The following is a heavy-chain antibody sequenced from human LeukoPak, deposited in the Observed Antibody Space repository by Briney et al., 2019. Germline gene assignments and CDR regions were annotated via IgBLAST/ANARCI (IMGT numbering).Heavy chain of an antibody. D-gene: IGHD3-16*01. CDR1: GFVFSIYT. CDR3: VKDFGRVRGTPDS. J-gene: IGHJ4*02. CDR2: ISGSGNGGSI. Sequence: GGSLRLSCSASGFVFSIYTMYWVHQAPGKGPEYVSTISGSGNGGSIYYADSVKGRFTISRDDSKSILYLRMNGLSSEDTAVYYCVKDFGRVRGTPDSWGQGTLVTVSS. V-gene: IGHV3-64D*06.